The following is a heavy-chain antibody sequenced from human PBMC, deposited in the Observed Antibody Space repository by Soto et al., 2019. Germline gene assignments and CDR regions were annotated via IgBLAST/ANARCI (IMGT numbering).Heavy chain of an antibody. CDR2: ITTSRDAT. CDR3: VRAGYKTCDY. V-gene: IGHV3-48*02. J-gene: IGHJ4*02. D-gene: IGHD5-12*01. Sequence: EVHLVESGGGLVQPGGSMRVSCAASGFTFTTYGMIWVRQAPGKGREWISFITTSRDATYYADSVKGRFSISRDSDKNPVSLQMNSLRDADTAVYYCVRAGYKTCDYWCQGSLVTVSS. CDR1: GFTFTTYG.